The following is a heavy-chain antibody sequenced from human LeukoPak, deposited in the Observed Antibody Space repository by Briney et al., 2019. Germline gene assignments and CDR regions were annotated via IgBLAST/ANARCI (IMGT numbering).Heavy chain of an antibody. CDR2: IKSKTDGGPT. J-gene: IGHJ4*02. CDR3: TTGHGYYYGSSY. Sequence: GGSLRLSCAASGFTFSNAWMSWVRQAPGKGLEWVGRIKSKTDGGPTDYAAPVKGRFTISRDDSKNTLYLQMNSLKTEDTAVYYCTTGHGYYYGSSYWGQGTLVTVSS. V-gene: IGHV3-15*01. CDR1: GFTFSNAW. D-gene: IGHD3-10*01.